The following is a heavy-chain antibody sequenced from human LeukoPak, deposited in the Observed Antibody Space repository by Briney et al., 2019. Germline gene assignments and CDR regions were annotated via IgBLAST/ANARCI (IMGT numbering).Heavy chain of an antibody. Sequence: GWSLRLSCAASGFIFSSYGMHWVRQAPGKGLEWAAFIRYDGSNKYYADSVKGRFTISRDNSKNTVYLQMNSLRAEDTAVYYXXXXXGVYSSSTQTADYWGQGTLVTVSS. J-gene: IGHJ4*02. V-gene: IGHV3-30*02. CDR1: GFIFSSYG. CDR3: XXXXGVYSSSTQTADY. CDR2: IRYDGSNK. D-gene: IGHD3-22*01.